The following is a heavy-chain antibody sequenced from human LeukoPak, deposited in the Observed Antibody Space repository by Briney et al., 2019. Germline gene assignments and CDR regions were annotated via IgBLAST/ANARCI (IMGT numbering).Heavy chain of an antibody. CDR2: IYTSGST. CDR3: ARDGKIAVAGTLYYYYYMDV. Sequence: PSETLSLTCTVSGGSISSYYWSWIRQPPGKGLEWIGRIYTSGSTNYNPSLKSRVTMSVDTSKNQFSLKLSSVTAADTAVYYCARDGKIAVAGTLYYYYYMDVWGKGTTVTVSS. D-gene: IGHD6-19*01. J-gene: IGHJ6*03. V-gene: IGHV4-4*07. CDR1: GGSISSYY.